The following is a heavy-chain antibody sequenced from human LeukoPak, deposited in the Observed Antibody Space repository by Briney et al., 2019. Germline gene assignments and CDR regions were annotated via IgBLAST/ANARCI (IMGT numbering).Heavy chain of an antibody. CDR2: INWNGGST. Sequence: GGSLRLSCAASGFTFSTYEMNWVRQAPGKGLEWVSGINWNGGSTGYADSVKGRFTISRDNAKNSLYLQMNSLRAEDTALYHCARVEVRWFGAPRGNYYYMDVWGKGTTVTVSS. CDR3: ARVEVRWFGAPRGNYYYMDV. D-gene: IGHD3-10*01. J-gene: IGHJ6*03. CDR1: GFTFSTYE. V-gene: IGHV3-20*01.